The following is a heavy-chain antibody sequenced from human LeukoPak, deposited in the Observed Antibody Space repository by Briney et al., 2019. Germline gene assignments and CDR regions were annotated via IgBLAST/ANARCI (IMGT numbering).Heavy chain of an antibody. Sequence: GGSLRLSCAASGFTFDDYAMQWVRQAPGKGLEWVSGISWNSGSIGYADSVKGRFTISRDNAKNSLYLQMNSLRAEDTALYYCASTAVAYDYWGQGTLVTVSS. V-gene: IGHV3-9*01. CDR2: ISWNSGSI. CDR1: GFTFDDYA. CDR3: ASTAVAYDY. J-gene: IGHJ4*02. D-gene: IGHD6-19*01.